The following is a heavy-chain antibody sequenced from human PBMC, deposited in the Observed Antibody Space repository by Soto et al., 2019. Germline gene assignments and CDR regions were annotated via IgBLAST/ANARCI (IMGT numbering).Heavy chain of an antibody. V-gene: IGHV1-69*13. J-gene: IGHJ3*02. CDR2: ITPIFDTT. CDR1: GGTFTNFA. CDR3: ARGQWDLLLHSPNAFDI. Sequence: AASVKVSCKTSGGTFTNFAISWVRQAPGQGLEWMGGITPIFDTTKYAQEFQGRVTITADESSTTAYMEMSSLRSEDTAVYFCARGQWDLLLHSPNAFDIWGQGTLVTV. D-gene: IGHD1-26*01.